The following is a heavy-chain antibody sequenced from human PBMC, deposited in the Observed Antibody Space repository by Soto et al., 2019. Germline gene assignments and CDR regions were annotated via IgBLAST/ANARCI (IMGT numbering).Heavy chain of an antibody. CDR1: GYTFTDYG. D-gene: IGHD2-2*01. V-gene: IGHV1-18*04. J-gene: IGHJ5*02. Sequence: QVQLVQSGAEVRKPGASVKVSCKASGYTFTDYGISWVRQAPGQGLEWIGWISAYNGNTNNAQKLQDRVTMPTDSSTSTAYMELRGLRSDDTAVYYCARVGDIVVVGPWFDPWGQGTLVTVSS. CDR2: ISAYNGNT. CDR3: ARVGDIVVVGPWFDP.